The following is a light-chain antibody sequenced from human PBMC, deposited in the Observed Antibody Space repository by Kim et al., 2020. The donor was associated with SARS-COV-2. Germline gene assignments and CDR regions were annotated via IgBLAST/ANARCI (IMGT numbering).Light chain of an antibody. CDR3: QVWDTIGGHPV. V-gene: IGLV3-21*04. Sequence: SYELTQPPSLSVAPGRTARITCGGNNIGSKSVHWYQQKPGQAPVLVIYYDSDRPSGIPERFSGSNSGNTATLTISRVEAGDEADYYCQVWDTIGGHPVFGGGTQLTVL. CDR2: YDS. CDR1: NIGSKS. J-gene: IGLJ3*02.